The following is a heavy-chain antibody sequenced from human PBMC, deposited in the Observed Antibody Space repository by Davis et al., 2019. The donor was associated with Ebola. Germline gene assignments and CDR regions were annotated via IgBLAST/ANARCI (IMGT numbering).Heavy chain of an antibody. CDR1: GFTFSSYW. D-gene: IGHD4/OR15-4a*01. CDR2: ISGSGHSP. J-gene: IGHJ4*02. V-gene: IGHV3-23*01. CDR3: AKVFDYGTGNTPISGAKDH. Sequence: GGSLRLSCAASGFTFSSYWMSWVRQAPGKGLEWVSGISGSGHSPYYADSVKGRFTISRDNSKNTLYLQMNSLRAEDTAVYYCAKVFDYGTGNTPISGAKDHWGQGTLVAVSS.